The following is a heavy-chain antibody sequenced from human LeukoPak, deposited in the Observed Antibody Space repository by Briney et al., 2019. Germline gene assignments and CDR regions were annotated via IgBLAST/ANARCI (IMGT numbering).Heavy chain of an antibody. CDR3: AIDEPNYAPYDLDF. V-gene: IGHV3-15*01. CDR2: IKSKADGETT. CDR1: RFTFSNAW. Sequence: PGGSLRLSCAASRFTFSNAWMNWVRQAPGKGLEWVGRIKSKADGETTDYASPVEGRFTISRDDSNNMAYLQLNSLKIEDTAVYYCAIDEPNYAPYDLDFWGQGTLVTFSA. D-gene: IGHD4/OR15-4a*01. J-gene: IGHJ4*02.